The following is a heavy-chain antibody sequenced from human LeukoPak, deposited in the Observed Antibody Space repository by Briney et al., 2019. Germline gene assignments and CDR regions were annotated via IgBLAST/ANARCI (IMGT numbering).Heavy chain of an antibody. CDR1: GFTVSNNY. D-gene: IGHD5-12*01. Sequence: AGGSLRLSCAASGFTVSNNYMSWVRQSPGKGLEWIGSIYSSGNTYYNPSLKSRVTISVDTSKNQFSLKLTSVTAADTAVYYCARDGGGYDAGSNFDYWGQGTLVTVSS. CDR2: IYSSGNT. V-gene: IGHV4-59*02. CDR3: ARDGGGYDAGSNFDY. J-gene: IGHJ4*02.